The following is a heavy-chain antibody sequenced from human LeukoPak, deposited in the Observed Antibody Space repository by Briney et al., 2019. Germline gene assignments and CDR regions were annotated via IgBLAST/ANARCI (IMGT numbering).Heavy chain of an antibody. CDR3: ARENYDSSGYWDY. V-gene: IGHV4-30-4*01. CDR1: GGSISSGDYY. J-gene: IGHJ4*02. Sequence: SQTLSLTCTVSGGSISSGDYYWSWIRQPPGKGLEWIGYIYYSGSTYYNPSLKSRVTISVDTSKNQFSLKLSSVTAADTAVYYCARENYDSSGYWDYWGQGTLVTVSS. CDR2: IYYSGST. D-gene: IGHD3-22*01.